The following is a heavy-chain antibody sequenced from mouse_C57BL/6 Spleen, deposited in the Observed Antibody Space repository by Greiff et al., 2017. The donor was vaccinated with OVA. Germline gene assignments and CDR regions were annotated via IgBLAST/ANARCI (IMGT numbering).Heavy chain of an antibody. V-gene: IGHV1-50*01. Sequence: VQLQQPGAELVKPGASVKLSCKASGYTFTSYWMQWVKQRPGQGLEWIGEIDPSDSYTNYNQKFKGKATLTVDTSSSTAYMQLSSLTSEDSAVYYCARKGYDYDVFAYWGQGTLVTVSA. CDR2: IDPSDSYT. CDR1: GYTFTSYW. CDR3: ARKGYDYDVFAY. J-gene: IGHJ3*01. D-gene: IGHD2-4*01.